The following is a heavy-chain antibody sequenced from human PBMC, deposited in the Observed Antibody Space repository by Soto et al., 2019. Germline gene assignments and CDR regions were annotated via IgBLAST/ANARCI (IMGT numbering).Heavy chain of an antibody. D-gene: IGHD4-17*01. CDR2: INHSGST. J-gene: IGHJ4*02. V-gene: IGHV4-34*01. Sequence: SETLSLTCAVYGGSFSGYYWSWIRQPPGKGLEWIGEINHSGSTNYNPSLKSRVTISVDTSKNQFSLKLSSVTAADTAVYYCARARRGVYATVTKRGAYFDYWGQGTLVTVSS. CDR3: ARARRGVYATVTKRGAYFDY. CDR1: GGSFSGYY.